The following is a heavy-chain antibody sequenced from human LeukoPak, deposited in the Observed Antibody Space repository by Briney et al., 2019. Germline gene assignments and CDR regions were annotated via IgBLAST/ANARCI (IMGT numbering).Heavy chain of an antibody. D-gene: IGHD3-10*01. CDR2: INWNGGST. CDR1: GFTFDDYG. V-gene: IGHV3-20*04. CDR3: AREDYYYGSGSPLGAFDI. Sequence: PGGSLRLSCAASGFTFDDYGMSWVRQAPGKGLGWVSGINWNGGSTGYADYVKGRFTISRDNAKNSLYLQMNSLRAEDTALYYCAREDYYYGSGSPLGAFDIWGQGTMVTVSS. J-gene: IGHJ3*02.